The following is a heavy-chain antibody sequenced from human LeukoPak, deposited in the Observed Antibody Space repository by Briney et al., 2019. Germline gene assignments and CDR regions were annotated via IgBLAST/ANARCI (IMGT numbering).Heavy chain of an antibody. Sequence: SQTLSLTCAVSGGSISSGSYSWSWIRQPPGKGLEWIGYIYPRGSTYYNPSLKSRVILSLDKSANQFSLYLSSVTAADTAVYYCARFSPRAMGNYLDFWGQGTLVTVSS. V-gene: IGHV4-30-2*01. CDR3: ARFSPRAMGNYLDF. J-gene: IGHJ4*02. CDR2: IYPRGST. CDR1: GGSISSGSYS. D-gene: IGHD7-27*01.